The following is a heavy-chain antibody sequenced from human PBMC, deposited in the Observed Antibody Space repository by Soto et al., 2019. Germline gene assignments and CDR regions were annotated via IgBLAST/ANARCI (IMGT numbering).Heavy chain of an antibody. V-gene: IGHV3-21*01. CDR3: ANIVRGITIFGVVTDAFDI. J-gene: IGHJ3*02. CDR2: ISSSSSYI. Sequence: EVQLVESGGGLVKPGGSLRLSCAASGFTFSSYGMNWVRQAPGKGLEWVSSISSSSSYIYYADSVKGRFTISRDNAKNSLYLQMNSLRAEDTAVYYCANIVRGITIFGVVTDAFDIWGQGTMVTVSS. CDR1: GFTFSSYG. D-gene: IGHD3-3*01.